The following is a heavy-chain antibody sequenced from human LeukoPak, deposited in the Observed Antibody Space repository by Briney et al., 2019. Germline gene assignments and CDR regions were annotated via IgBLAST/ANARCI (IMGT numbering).Heavy chain of an antibody. CDR1: GGSFSGYY. CDR2: INHSGNA. CDR3: ARGQGTVTTH. D-gene: IGHD4-17*01. J-gene: IGHJ4*02. Sequence: PSETLSLTCAVSGGSFSGYYWTWKRQPPGKGLEWIGEINHSGNANYNPSLKSRVTISLDMSENHFSLKLTSVTAADTAVYYCARGQGTVTTHWGQGTLVTVSS. V-gene: IGHV4-34*01.